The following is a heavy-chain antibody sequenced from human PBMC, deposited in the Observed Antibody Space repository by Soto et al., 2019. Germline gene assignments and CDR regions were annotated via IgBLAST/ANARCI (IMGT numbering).Heavy chain of an antibody. J-gene: IGHJ5*02. CDR2: ISYDGSNN. CDR3: ARDHYDFWRLGNWFDP. Sequence: GGSLRLSCAASGFTFSSYAMHWVRQAPGKGLEWVAVISYDGSNNYYADSVKGRFTISRDNSKNTLYLQMNSLRAEDTAVYYCARDHYDFWRLGNWFDPWGQGTLVTVSS. V-gene: IGHV3-30-3*01. D-gene: IGHD3-3*01. CDR1: GFTFSSYA.